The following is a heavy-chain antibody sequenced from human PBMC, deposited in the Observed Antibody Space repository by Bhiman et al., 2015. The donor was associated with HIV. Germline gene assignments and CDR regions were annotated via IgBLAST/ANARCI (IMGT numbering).Heavy chain of an antibody. CDR2: IKQDGSDK. D-gene: IGHD1-26*01. Sequence: EVQLVESGGGLVQPGGSLRLSCAASGFSFSSYWMTWVRQAPGKGLEWVANIKQDGSDKYFVDSVKGRFTISRDNTKNSLYLQMNSLRAEDTAVYYCARGRGAMDYWGQGTLVTVSS. CDR3: ARGRGAMDY. V-gene: IGHV3-7*04. CDR1: GFSFSSYW. J-gene: IGHJ4*02.